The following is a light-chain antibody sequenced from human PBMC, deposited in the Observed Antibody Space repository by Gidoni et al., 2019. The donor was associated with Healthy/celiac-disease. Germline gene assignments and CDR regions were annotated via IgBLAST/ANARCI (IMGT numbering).Light chain of an antibody. J-gene: IGKJ1*01. CDR1: QSVSSN. CDR3: QQYNNWPPWT. Sequence: IVLTQSPATLSVSPGERATLSCRASQSVSSNLAWHQQKPGQAPRLLIYGASTRATGIPARFSGSGSGTEFTLTISSLQSEDFAVYYCQQYNNWPPWTFGQGTKVEIK. CDR2: GAS. V-gene: IGKV3-15*01.